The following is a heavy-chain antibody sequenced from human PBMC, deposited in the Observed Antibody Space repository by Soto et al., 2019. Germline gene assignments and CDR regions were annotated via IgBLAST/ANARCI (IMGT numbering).Heavy chain of an antibody. CDR2: IYPGDSDT. J-gene: IGHJ6*02. CDR3: ARHEARKFSFWSGYNNYYGMDV. V-gene: IGHV5-51*01. CDR1: GYSFASYW. D-gene: IGHD3-3*01. Sequence: PGESLKLSCQGSGYSFASYWIGWVRPMPGKGLEWMGIIYPGDSDTRYSPSFQGQVTISADKSISTAYLQWSSLKASDTAMYYCARHEARKFSFWSGYNNYYGMDVWGQGTTVTVSS.